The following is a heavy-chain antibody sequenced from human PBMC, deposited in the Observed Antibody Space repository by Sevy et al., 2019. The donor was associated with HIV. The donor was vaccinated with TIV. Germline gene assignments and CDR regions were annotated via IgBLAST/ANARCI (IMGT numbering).Heavy chain of an antibody. D-gene: IGHD1-20*01. CDR3: ARDNWNDVGDAFDI. J-gene: IGHJ3*02. CDR1: GGSISSYY. V-gene: IGHV4-59*12. CDR2: IYYSGST. Sequence: SETLSLTCTVSGGSISSYYWSWIRQPPGKGLEWIGYIYYSGSTNYNPSLKSRVTISVDTSKNQFSLKLSSVTAADTAVYYCARDNWNDVGDAFDIWGQGTMVTVSS.